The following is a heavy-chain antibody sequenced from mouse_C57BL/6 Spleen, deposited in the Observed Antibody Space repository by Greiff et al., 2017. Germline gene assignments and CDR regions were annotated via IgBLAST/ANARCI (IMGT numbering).Heavy chain of an antibody. Sequence: QVQLKESGAELVRPGASVTLSCKASGYTFTDYEMHWVKQTPVHGLEWIGAIAPETGGTAYNQKFKGKAILTADKSSSTAYMALRSLTSEDSAVYYCPYYYGSSFDYWGQGTTLTVSS. CDR2: IAPETGGT. V-gene: IGHV1-15*01. J-gene: IGHJ2*01. D-gene: IGHD1-1*01. CDR3: PYYYGSSFDY. CDR1: GYTFTDYE.